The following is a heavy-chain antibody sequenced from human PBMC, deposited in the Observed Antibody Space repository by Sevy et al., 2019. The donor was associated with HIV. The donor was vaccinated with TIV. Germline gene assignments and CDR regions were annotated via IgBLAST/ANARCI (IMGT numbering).Heavy chain of an antibody. CDR1: GFTFSSYS. D-gene: IGHD3-3*01. V-gene: IGHV3-21*01. CDR3: ARGEVNYDSLIPIRTEGGYYYGMAV. CDR2: ISSSSNYI. J-gene: IGHJ6*02. Sequence: GGSLRLSCAASGFTFSSYSMNWVRQAPGKGLEWVSSISSSSNYIYYADSVKGRFNISRDNAKNSLYLQMNSLRAEDTAVYYCARGEVNYDSLIPIRTEGGYYYGMAVWCQGTTVTVSS.